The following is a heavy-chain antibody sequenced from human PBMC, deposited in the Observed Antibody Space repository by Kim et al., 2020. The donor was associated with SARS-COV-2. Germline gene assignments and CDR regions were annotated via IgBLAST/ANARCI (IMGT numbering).Heavy chain of an antibody. CDR3: ARGAGMTAIPFVAFYYGMDV. CDR2: ISYDGSNK. Sequence: GGSLRLSCAASGFTFSSYAMHWVRQAPGKGLEWVAVISYDGSNKYYADSVKGRFTISRDNSKNTLYLQINSLRAEYTAVYYCARGAGMTAIPFVAFYYGMDVWGQGTTVTVSS. D-gene: IGHD2-2*02. V-gene: IGHV3-30*04. J-gene: IGHJ6*02. CDR1: GFTFSSYA.